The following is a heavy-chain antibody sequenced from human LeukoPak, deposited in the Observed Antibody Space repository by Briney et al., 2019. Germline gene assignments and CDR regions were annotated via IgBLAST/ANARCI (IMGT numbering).Heavy chain of an antibody. V-gene: IGHV4-4*02. D-gene: IGHD3-3*01. Sequence: PSETLSLTCAVYGGSFSSSNWWSWIRQPPGKGLEWIGEIYHSGSTYYNPSLKSRVTISVDTSKNQFSLKLSSVTAADTAVYYCARGLNPQTYYDFWSGYKIYYYYYYMDVWGKGTTVTVSS. J-gene: IGHJ6*03. CDR3: ARGLNPQTYYDFWSGYKIYYYYYYMDV. CDR1: GGSFSSSNW. CDR2: IYHSGST.